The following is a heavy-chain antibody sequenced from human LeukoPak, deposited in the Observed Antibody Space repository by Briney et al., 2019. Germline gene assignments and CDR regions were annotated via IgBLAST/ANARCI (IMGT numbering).Heavy chain of an antibody. J-gene: IGHJ4*02. CDR2: IYPDGNT. D-gene: IGHD2-15*01. CDR1: GFTVSNNF. Sequence: PGGSLRLSCAASGFTVSNNFMSWVRQAPGEGLQWVSVIYPDGNTYFTDSVKGRFTVSRDNSKNTLYLQMNSLRAEDTAVYYCARRSYSGTICFLDYWGQGTLVTVSS. CDR3: ARRSYSGTICFLDY. V-gene: IGHV3-53*01.